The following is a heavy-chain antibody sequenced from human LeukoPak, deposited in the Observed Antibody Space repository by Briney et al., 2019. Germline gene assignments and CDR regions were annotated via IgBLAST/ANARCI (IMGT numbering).Heavy chain of an antibody. CDR1: GFTFSSYG. Sequence: GGSLRLSCAASGFTFSSYGMSWVRQAPGKGLEWVSAISGSGGSTYYADSVKGRFTISRDNFKNTLYLQMNSLRAEDTAVYYCAKDLSKITMILVSPSDAFDIWGQGTMVTVSS. V-gene: IGHV3-23*01. D-gene: IGHD3-22*01. J-gene: IGHJ3*02. CDR3: AKDLSKITMILVSPSDAFDI. CDR2: ISGSGGST.